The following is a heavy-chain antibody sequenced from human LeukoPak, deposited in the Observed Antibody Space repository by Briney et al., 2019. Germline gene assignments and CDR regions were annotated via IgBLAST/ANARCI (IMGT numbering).Heavy chain of an antibody. Sequence: GGSLRLSCAASGFTFSSYGMHWVRQAPGKGLEWVSSISSSSRYIYYADSVKGRFTISRDNAKNSLYLLMNSLRAEDTAVYYCAKIVGAEYYFDYWGQGTLVTVSS. CDR2: ISSSSRYI. J-gene: IGHJ4*02. V-gene: IGHV3-21*01. CDR1: GFTFSSYG. CDR3: AKIVGAEYYFDY. D-gene: IGHD1-26*01.